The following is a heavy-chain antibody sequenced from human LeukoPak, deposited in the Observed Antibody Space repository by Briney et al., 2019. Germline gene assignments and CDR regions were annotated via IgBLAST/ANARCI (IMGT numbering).Heavy chain of an antibody. CDR1: GLSISSYY. Sequence: SETLSLTCTVSGLSISSYYWSWIRQPPGKGLEYIGYMYYSGSTKYNPSLESRVTMSVDTSKNQFSLRLSPVTAADTAVYYCARMNGDYGFRNYFYYGLDVWGQGTTVTVSS. V-gene: IGHV4-59*08. J-gene: IGHJ6*02. CDR3: ARMNGDYGFRNYFYYGLDV. D-gene: IGHD4-17*01. CDR2: MYYSGST.